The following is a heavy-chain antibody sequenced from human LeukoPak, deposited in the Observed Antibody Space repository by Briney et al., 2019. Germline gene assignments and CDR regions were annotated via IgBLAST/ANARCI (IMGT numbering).Heavy chain of an antibody. J-gene: IGHJ3*02. CDR3: ARATPLSHDASDI. CDR1: GYTFTSYD. V-gene: IGHV1-8*01. Sequence: ASVKVSCKASGYTFTSYDINWVRQATGQGLEWMGWMNPNSGNTGYAQKFQGRVTMTRNTSISTAYMELSSLRSEDTAVYYCARATPLSHDASDIWGQGTMVTVSS. CDR2: MNPNSGNT.